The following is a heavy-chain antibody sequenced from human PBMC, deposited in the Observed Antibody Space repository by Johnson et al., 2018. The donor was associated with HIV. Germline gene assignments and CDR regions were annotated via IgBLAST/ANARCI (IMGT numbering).Heavy chain of an antibody. Sequence: QVQLVESGGGLVQPGGSLRLSCAASGFTVSSNYMSWVRQAPGQGLEWVAAISYDGSSQYYADAVKGRFTISRDNSKNTLYLQINSLRAEDTAVYYCARNRPVSYGYRGAFDIWGQGTMVTVSS. D-gene: IGHD5-18*01. J-gene: IGHJ3*02. V-gene: IGHV3-30*03. CDR1: GFTVSSNY. CDR3: ARNRPVSYGYRGAFDI. CDR2: ISYDGSSQ.